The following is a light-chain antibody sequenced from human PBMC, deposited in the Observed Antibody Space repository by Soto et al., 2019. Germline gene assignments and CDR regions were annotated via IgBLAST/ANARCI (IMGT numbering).Light chain of an antibody. CDR3: QQYGCSPPYS. CDR1: QSVSSSY. V-gene: IGKV3-20*01. CDR2: GAS. Sequence: EIVLTQSPGTLSLSPGERATLSCRASQSVSSSYLAWYQQKPGQAPRLLIYGASSRATGIPDRFSGSGSGTDFTLTISRLEPEDFAVYYCQQYGCSPPYSFGQGTNLEI. J-gene: IGKJ2*01.